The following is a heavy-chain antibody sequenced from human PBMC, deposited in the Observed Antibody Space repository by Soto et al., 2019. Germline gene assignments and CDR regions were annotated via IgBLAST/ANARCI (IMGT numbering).Heavy chain of an antibody. CDR3: ARQGRYFDWLLPRYYYYYMDV. D-gene: IGHD3-9*01. CDR2: IYYIGNT. V-gene: IGHV4-39*01. CDR1: NGSISSRSSY. J-gene: IGHJ6*03. Sequence: SETLSLTCIVSNGSISSRSSYWGWIRQTPGKGLEWIGSIYYIGNTYYNPSLKSRVTISVDTSKNQFSLKLSSVTAADTAVYYCARQGRYFDWLLPRYYYYYMDVWGKGTTVTVSS.